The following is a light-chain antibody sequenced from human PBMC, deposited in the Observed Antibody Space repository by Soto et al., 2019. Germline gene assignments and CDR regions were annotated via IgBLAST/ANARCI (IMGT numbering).Light chain of an antibody. CDR3: QQYGSSPWT. V-gene: IGKV3-20*01. CDR2: GAP. Sequence: IRLSQSPGTLSLSKGERATLSCRASQSVSSNNLVWYQQKPGQAPRLLIYGAPYRAAGIPDRFSGSGSGTDFTLTISRLEPEDFALYYCQQYGSSPWTFGQGTKVDIK. J-gene: IGKJ1*01. CDR1: QSVSSNN.